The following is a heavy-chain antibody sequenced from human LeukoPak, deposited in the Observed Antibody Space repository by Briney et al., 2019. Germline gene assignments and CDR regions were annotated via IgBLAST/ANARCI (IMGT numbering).Heavy chain of an antibody. CDR1: GGSISGFY. V-gene: IGHV4-59*08. J-gene: IGHJ6*03. CDR2: IYYSGST. CDR3: ARLSRIAAAGSYSYHSMEV. D-gene: IGHD6-13*01. Sequence: SETLSLTCAVSGGSISGFYWSWIRQPPGKGLEWIGFIYYSGSTNYNPSLKSRLSISVDTSKNQFSLKLSSVTAADTAVYYCARLSRIAAAGSYSYHSMEVWGQGTTVTVSS.